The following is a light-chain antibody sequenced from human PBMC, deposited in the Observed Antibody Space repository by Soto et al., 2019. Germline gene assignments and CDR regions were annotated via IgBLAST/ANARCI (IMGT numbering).Light chain of an antibody. CDR1: QSVSSY. CDR3: QQYDSSPKT. Sequence: EIVLTQSPATLSSFPGDRVTLSCRASQSVSSYLAWYQQKPGQAPRLLIYGASSRATGIPDRFSGTGSGTDFTRTISRLATADFAVSYCQQYDSSPKTFGQGTKVDIK. V-gene: IGKV3-20*01. CDR2: GAS. J-gene: IGKJ1*01.